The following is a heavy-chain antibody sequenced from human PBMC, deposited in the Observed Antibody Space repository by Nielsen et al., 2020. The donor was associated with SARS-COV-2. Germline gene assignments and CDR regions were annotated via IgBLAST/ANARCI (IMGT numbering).Heavy chain of an antibody. CDR1: GLTFNRYG. D-gene: IGHD6-19*01. Sequence: GGSLRLSCVASGLTFNRYGMHWVRQAPGKGLEWVAEIWYDGSNKYYADSVKGRFTISRDNSKNTLYLQMNSLRAEDTAVYYCARDGWYSSGWYRPYGTDVWGQGTTVTVSS. J-gene: IGHJ6*02. CDR2: IWYDGSNK. CDR3: ARDGWYSSGWYRPYGTDV. V-gene: IGHV3-33*01.